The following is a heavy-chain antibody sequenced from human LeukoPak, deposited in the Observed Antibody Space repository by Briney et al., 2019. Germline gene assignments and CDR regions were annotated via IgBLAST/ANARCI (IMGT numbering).Heavy chain of an antibody. J-gene: IGHJ4*02. Sequence: ASVKVSFKASGYTFTGYYMHWVRQAPGQGGEWMGWINPNRGGTNYQGRVTMTRDTSISTAYMELTRLRSDDTAVYYCARESGAYDSSGYSDYYFDYWGQGALVTVSS. D-gene: IGHD3-22*01. CDR2: INPNRGGT. CDR3: ARESGAYDSSGYSDYYFDY. CDR1: GYTFTGYY. V-gene: IGHV1-2*02.